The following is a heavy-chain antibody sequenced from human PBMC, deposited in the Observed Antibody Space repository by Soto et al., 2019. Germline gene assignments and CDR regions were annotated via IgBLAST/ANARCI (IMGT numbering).Heavy chain of an antibody. CDR1: DGSSSGYY. V-gene: IGHV4-34*01. D-gene: IGHD3-10*02. J-gene: IGHJ4*02. CDR3: ARGRITMLH. Sequence: QVQLQQWGAGLLKPSETLSLTCTVYDGSSSGYYWCWVRQPPGKGLEWIGEINPSGSTNYNPSLKSRVTISVDTSNNQFSLNVNSVTAADTAVYYCARGRITMLHWGQGTLVTVSS. CDR2: INPSGST.